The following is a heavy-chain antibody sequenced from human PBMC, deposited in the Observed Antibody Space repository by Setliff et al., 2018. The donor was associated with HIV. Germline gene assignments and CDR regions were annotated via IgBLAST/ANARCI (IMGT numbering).Heavy chain of an antibody. V-gene: IGHV4-4*09. D-gene: IGHD2-2*01. CDR1: SASISNYH. CDR3: AIGDEYPGVFQS. CDR2: IYTSGTT. Sequence: SETLSLTCAVSSASISNYHWSWIRQTLGKGLEWIGSIYTSGTTNYNPSLEGRITTSVDLSKNHFSLNLHSVTAADTAVYYCAIGDEYPGVFQSWGQGKVVTVSS. J-gene: IGHJ5*02.